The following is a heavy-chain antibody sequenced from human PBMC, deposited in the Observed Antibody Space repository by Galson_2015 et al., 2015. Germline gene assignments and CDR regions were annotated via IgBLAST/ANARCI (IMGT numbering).Heavy chain of an antibody. CDR3: ARMAVTTEKSIDY. D-gene: IGHD4-17*01. V-gene: IGHV4-59*01. CDR1: GGSISSYY. Sequence: ETLSLTCTVSGGSISSYYWSWIRQPPGKGLEWIGYIYYSGSTNYNPSLKSRVTISVDTSKNQFSLKLSSVTAADTAVYYCARMAVTTEKSIDYWGQGTLVTVSS. CDR2: IYYSGST. J-gene: IGHJ4*02.